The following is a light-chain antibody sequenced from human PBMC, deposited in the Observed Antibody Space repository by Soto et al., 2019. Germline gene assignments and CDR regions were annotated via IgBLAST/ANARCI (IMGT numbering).Light chain of an antibody. V-gene: IGKV3-20*01. J-gene: IGKJ1*01. CDR1: QSVSSSY. CDR3: QQYGSSPGEGT. CDR2: GAS. Sequence: EIVLTQSPGTLSLSPWERATLSCRASQSVSSSYLAWYQQKPGQAPRLLIYGASSRATGIPDRFSGSGSGTDFTLTISRLEPEDFAVYYCQQYGSSPGEGTFGQGTQVEIK.